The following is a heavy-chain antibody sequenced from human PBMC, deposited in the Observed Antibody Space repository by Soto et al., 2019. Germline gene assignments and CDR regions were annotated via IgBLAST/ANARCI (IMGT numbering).Heavy chain of an antibody. CDR1: GDSFSNNSDA. J-gene: IGHJ6*02. D-gene: IGHD3-10*01. V-gene: IGHV6-1*01. CDR3: TGITSFRGMDV. CDR2: TYYRSKWNN. Sequence: SQTLSLTCAISGDSFSNNSDALNWIRQSPSRGLEWLGRTYYRSKWNNDYALSVKRRITINPDTPKNQVSLHLYSVTPEDTAVYYCTGITSFRGMDVWGQGTPVTVSS.